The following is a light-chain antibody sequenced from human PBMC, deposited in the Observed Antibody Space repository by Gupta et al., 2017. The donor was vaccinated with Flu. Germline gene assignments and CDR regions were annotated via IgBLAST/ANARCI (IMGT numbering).Light chain of an antibody. J-gene: IGLJ3*02. V-gene: IGLV3-21*03. CDR3: HGCDRTTDNAM. CDR1: NIENKR. CDR2: DDR. Sequence: GNTDRSTCRRENIENKRVHWYQQKPGQAPVLSIYDDRERHSGIPNRFSGSNSGSTATITISRVEAGDEADYYCHGCDRTTDNAMFGGGTKLTVL.